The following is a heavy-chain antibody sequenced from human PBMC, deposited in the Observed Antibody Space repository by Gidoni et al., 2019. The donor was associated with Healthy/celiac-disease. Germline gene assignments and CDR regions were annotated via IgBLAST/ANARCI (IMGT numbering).Heavy chain of an antibody. CDR1: GGPIGSRSYY. V-gene: IGHV4-39*01. CDR2: IYYSVST. Sequence: QLQLQASGPGLVTPSETLSLTCTVSGGPIGSRSYYWGWIRQPPGKGLEWIGSIYYSVSTYYNPSLKSRVTRSVDTSKNQFSLKLSSVTAADTAVYYCARQPRSPRGPRDAFDIWGQGTMVTVSS. D-gene: IGHD6-25*01. CDR3: ARQPRSPRGPRDAFDI. J-gene: IGHJ3*02.